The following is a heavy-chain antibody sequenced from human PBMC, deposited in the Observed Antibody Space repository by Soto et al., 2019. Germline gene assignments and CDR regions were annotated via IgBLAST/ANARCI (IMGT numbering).Heavy chain of an antibody. D-gene: IGHD3-3*01. Sequence: QMQLQESGPGLAKPSETLSLTCTVSGGSISTYYWSWIRQPPGKGLEWIGYIYYSGSTNYNPSLKSRVTISVDTSKNQFSLKLSSVTAADTAVYYCARGGWRHIDYWGQGTLVTVSS. J-gene: IGHJ4*02. CDR3: ARGGWRHIDY. CDR2: IYYSGST. V-gene: IGHV4-59*08. CDR1: GGSISTYY.